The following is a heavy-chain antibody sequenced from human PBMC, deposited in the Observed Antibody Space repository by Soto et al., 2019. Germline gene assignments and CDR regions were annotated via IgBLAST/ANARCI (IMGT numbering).Heavy chain of an antibody. CDR3: ARRTSGWYLDY. CDR1: GFTFSSYA. J-gene: IGHJ4*02. CDR2: ISGSGGST. D-gene: IGHD6-19*01. Sequence: EVQLLESGGGLVQPGGSLRLSCAASGFTFSSYAMSWVRQAPGKGLEWVSVISGSGGSTYYADSVKGRFTISRDNSKNTLYLQMNNLRAEDTAVYYCARRTSGWYLDYWGQRTLVTVSS. V-gene: IGHV3-23*01.